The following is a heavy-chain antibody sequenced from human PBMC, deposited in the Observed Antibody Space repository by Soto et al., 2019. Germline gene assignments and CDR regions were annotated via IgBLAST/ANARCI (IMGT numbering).Heavy chain of an antibody. CDR1: GFTFSNYG. J-gene: IGHJ2*01. CDR3: ARPLWRDDYNWGYFDL. V-gene: IGHV3-33*01. D-gene: IGHD4-4*01. Sequence: PGGSLRLSCEASGFTFSNYGMHWVRQAPGKGLEWVAVIMYDGSNKYYAASVKGRFTISRDNSKNTLYLQMNSLRAEDTAVYYWARPLWRDDYNWGYFDLWGRGTLVTVSS. CDR2: IMYDGSNK.